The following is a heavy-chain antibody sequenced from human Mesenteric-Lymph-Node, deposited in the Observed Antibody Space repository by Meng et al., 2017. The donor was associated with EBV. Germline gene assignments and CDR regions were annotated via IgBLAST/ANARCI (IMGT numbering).Heavy chain of an antibody. CDR2: VNAGNGNT. D-gene: IGHD1-14*01. J-gene: IGHJ4*02. Sequence: QVQLVQSGAEVKKPGASVKVSCKASGYTFTSYAIHWVRQAPGQRLEWMGWVNAGNGNTKYSQKFQGRVTITRDTSASTAYMELSSLRSEDTAVYYCATGSRIDYWGQGTLVTVSS. V-gene: IGHV1-3*01. CDR1: GYTFTSYA. CDR3: ATGSRIDY.